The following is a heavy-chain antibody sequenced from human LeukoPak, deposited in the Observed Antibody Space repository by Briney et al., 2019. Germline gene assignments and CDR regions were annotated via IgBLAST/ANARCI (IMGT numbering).Heavy chain of an antibody. CDR3: ARFDRYYYDSSGYYYSNWFDP. CDR1: GYSFTSYW. Sequence: GESLKISCKGSGYSFTSYWIGWVRQMPGKGLEWMGIIYPGDSDTRYSPSFQGQVTVSADKSISTAYLQWSSLKASDTAMYYCARFDRYYYDSSGYYYSNWFDPSGQGTLVTVSS. V-gene: IGHV5-51*01. CDR2: IYPGDSDT. J-gene: IGHJ5*02. D-gene: IGHD3-22*01.